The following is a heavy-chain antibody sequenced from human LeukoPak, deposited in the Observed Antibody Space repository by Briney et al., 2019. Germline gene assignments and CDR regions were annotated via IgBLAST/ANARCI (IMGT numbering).Heavy chain of an antibody. D-gene: IGHD3-22*01. J-gene: IGHJ4*02. CDR1: GGSISSGGYY. V-gene: IGHV4-31*03. CDR3: ARSYGDSSGYYNY. Sequence: SETLSLTCTVSGGSISSGGYYWSWIRQHPGDGLEWIGYIYYSGSTYYNPSLKSRVTISIDTSKNQFSLKLSSVTAADTAVYYCARSYGDSSGYYNYWGQGTLVTVSS. CDR2: IYYSGST.